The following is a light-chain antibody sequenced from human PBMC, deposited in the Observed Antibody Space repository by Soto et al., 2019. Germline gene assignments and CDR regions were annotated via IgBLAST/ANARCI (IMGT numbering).Light chain of an antibody. Sequence: QSVLTRPASVSGSPGQSITISCTGTSSDVGGYDYVSWYQQHPGKAPRLMIYKASNRPSGVSHRFSGSRSGNTASLTISGLQAEDEADYYCSSYTSGSTLYVFGTGTKVTVL. CDR2: KAS. CDR1: SSDVGGYDY. J-gene: IGLJ1*01. V-gene: IGLV2-14*01. CDR3: SSYTSGSTLYV.